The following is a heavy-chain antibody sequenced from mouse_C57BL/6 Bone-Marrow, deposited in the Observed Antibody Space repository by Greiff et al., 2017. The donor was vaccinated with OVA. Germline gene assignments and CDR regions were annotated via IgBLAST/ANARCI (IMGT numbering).Heavy chain of an antibody. V-gene: IGHV14-4*01. CDR3: TTSLLCYYYNWDYFDY. Sequence: VQLKQSGAELVRPGASVKLSCTASGFNIKDDYMHWVKQRPEQGLEWIGWIDPENGDTEYASKFQGKATITADTSSNTAYLQLSSLTSEDTAIYYYTTSLLCYYYNWDYFDYWGQGTTLTVSS. J-gene: IGHJ2*01. D-gene: IGHD1-1*01. CDR1: GFNIKDDY. CDR2: IDPENGDT.